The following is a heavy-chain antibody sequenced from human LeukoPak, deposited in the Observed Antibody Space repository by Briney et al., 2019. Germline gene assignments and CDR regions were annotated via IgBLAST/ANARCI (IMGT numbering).Heavy chain of an antibody. Sequence: SQTLSLTCTVSGGSISSGSYYWSWLRQPAGTGLEWIGRIYTSGSTNYNPSLKSRVTISVDTSKNQFSLKLSSVTAADTAVYYCARSYSYGSYYWGQGTLVTVSS. CDR1: GGSISSGSYY. J-gene: IGHJ4*02. CDR2: IYTSGST. D-gene: IGHD5-18*01. CDR3: ARSYSYGSYY. V-gene: IGHV4-61*02.